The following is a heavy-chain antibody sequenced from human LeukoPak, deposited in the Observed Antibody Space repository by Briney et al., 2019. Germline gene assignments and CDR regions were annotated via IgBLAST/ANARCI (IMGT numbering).Heavy chain of an antibody. CDR2: ISGSGGST. V-gene: IGHV3-23*01. Sequence: GASLRLSCAASGFTFSSYAMSWVRQAPGKGLEWVSAISGSGGSTYYADSVKGRFTISRDNSKNTLYLQMNSLRAEDTAVYYCAKGDRYSGYDDSFDYWGQGTLVTVSS. D-gene: IGHD5-12*01. CDR3: AKGDRYSGYDDSFDY. CDR1: GFTFSSYA. J-gene: IGHJ4*02.